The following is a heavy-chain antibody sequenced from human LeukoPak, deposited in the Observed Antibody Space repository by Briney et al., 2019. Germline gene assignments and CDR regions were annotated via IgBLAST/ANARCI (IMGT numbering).Heavy chain of an antibody. J-gene: IGHJ4*02. Sequence: GGSLRLSCAASGFTFGGFNMNWVRQAPGKGLEWVASISSSSSYIYNADSVKGRFTISRDNAKNSLYLQMDSLRAEDTAVYYCARDGAGHYFDCWGQGALVTVSS. D-gene: IGHD1-14*01. CDR2: ISSSSSYI. V-gene: IGHV3-21*01. CDR3: ARDGAGHYFDC. CDR1: GFTFGGFN.